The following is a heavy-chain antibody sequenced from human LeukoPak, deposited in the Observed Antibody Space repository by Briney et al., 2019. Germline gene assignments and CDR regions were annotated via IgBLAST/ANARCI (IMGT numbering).Heavy chain of an antibody. V-gene: IGHV3-74*01. CDR1: GFTFSSYW. D-gene: IGHD3-10*01. CDR2: INSDGSST. CDR3: ARDYYGSGSYPLFDY. J-gene: IGHJ4*02. Sequence: GGSLRLSCAASGFTFSSYWLHWVRQAPGKGLVWVSRINSDGSSTSYADSVKGRFTISRDNAKNTLYLQMNSLRAEDTAVYYCARDYYGSGSYPLFDYWGQGTLVTVSS.